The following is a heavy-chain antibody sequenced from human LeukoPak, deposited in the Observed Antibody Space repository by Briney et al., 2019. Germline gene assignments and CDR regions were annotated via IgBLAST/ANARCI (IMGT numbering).Heavy chain of an antibody. V-gene: IGHV3-23*01. Sequence: PGGSLRLSCAASGFTFSSYGMSWVRQAPGKGLEWVSGISGSGGSTYYADSVKGRFTISRDNAKNSLYLQMNSLRAEDTAVYYCARGYGDYDYWGQGTLVTVSS. D-gene: IGHD4-17*01. J-gene: IGHJ4*02. CDR2: ISGSGGST. CDR3: ARGYGDYDY. CDR1: GFTFSSYG.